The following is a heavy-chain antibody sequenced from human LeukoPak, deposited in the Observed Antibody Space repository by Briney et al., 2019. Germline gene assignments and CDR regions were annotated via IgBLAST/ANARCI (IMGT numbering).Heavy chain of an antibody. J-gene: IGHJ4*02. CDR3: EKVGAWELQGDFEK. V-gene: IGHV3-7*01. Sequence: GGSLSLTCAASGFTFSDYWMTWVRQVPGKGLEWVAYVGRDGSEKYYVDSVEGRFTISRDNAKKSLDLEMNSLRVKDTAMYYCEKVGAWELQGDFEKWGQGSLVTVSS. D-gene: IGHD1-26*01. CDR2: VGRDGSEK. CDR1: GFTFSDYW.